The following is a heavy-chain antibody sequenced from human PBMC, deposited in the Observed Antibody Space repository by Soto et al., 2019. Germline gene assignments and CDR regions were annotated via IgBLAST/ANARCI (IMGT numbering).Heavy chain of an antibody. Sequence: QLQLQESGPGLVKPSETLSLTCTVSGGSISSSSYYWGWIRQPPGKGLEWIGSIYYSGSTYYNPSLKRRVTISVDTSKNQFSLKLSSVTAADTAVYYCARTVVRPPYYYYGMDVWGQGTTVTVSS. CDR1: GGSISSSSYY. V-gene: IGHV4-39*01. CDR3: ARTVVRPPYYYYGMDV. J-gene: IGHJ6*02. CDR2: IYYSGST. D-gene: IGHD2-15*01.